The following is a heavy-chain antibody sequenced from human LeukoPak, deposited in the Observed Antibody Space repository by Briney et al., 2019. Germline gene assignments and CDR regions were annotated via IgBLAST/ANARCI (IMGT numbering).Heavy chain of an antibody. CDR2: INPNSGGT. CDR1: GYTFTGYY. J-gene: IGHJ4*02. D-gene: IGHD5-12*01. V-gene: IGHV1-2*02. CDR3: ARRYSGYDSNDY. Sequence: ASVTVSCKASGYTFTGYYMHWVRQAPGQGLEWMGWINPNSGGTNYAQKFQGRVTMTRDTSISTAYMELSRLRSDDTAVYYCARRYSGYDSNDYWGQGTLVTVSS.